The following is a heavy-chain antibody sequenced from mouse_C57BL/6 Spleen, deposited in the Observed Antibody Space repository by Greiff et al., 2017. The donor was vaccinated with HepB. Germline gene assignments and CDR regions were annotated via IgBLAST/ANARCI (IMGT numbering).Heavy chain of an antibody. J-gene: IGHJ1*03. CDR3: ARGLYSNWYFDV. CDR2: IDPSDSYT. Sequence: VQLQQPGAELVKPGASVKLSCKASGYTFTSYWMQWVKQRPGQGLEWIGEIDPSDSYTNYNQKFKGKATLTVDTSSSTAYMQLSSLTSEDSAVYYCARGLYSNWYFDVWGTGTTVTVSS. D-gene: IGHD2-5*01. V-gene: IGHV1-50*01. CDR1: GYTFTSYW.